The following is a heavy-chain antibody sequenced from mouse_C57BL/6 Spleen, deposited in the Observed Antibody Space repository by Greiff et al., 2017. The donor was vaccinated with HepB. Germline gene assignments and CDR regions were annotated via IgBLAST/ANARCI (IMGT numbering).Heavy chain of an antibody. CDR2: IYPRSGNT. CDR3: ARRAGYGSSYDAMDY. V-gene: IGHV1-81*01. Sequence: VHLVESGAELARPGASVKLSCKASGYTFTSYGISWVKQRTGQGLEWIGEIYPRSGNTYYNEKFKGKATLTADKSSSTAYMELRSLTSEDSAVYFCARRAGYGSSYDAMDYWGQGTSVTVSS. J-gene: IGHJ4*01. CDR1: GYTFTSYG. D-gene: IGHD1-1*01.